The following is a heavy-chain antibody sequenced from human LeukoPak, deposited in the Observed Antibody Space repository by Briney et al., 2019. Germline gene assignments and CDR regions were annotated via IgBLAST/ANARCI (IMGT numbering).Heavy chain of an antibody. Sequence: ASVKVSCRASGYTFTGYYMHWVRQAPGQGLEWMGWINPNSGGTNYAQKFQGRVTMTRDTSISTAYMELSRLRSDDTAVYYCARDFVPGYSYGPKGYWGQGTLVTVSS. D-gene: IGHD5-18*01. CDR2: INPNSGGT. CDR3: ARDFVPGYSYGPKGY. V-gene: IGHV1-2*02. J-gene: IGHJ4*02. CDR1: GYTFTGYY.